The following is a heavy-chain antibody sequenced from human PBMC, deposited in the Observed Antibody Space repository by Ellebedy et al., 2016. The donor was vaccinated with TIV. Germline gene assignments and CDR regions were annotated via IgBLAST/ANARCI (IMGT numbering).Heavy chain of an antibody. CDR3: AREPVPTWAFDY. CDR1: GFTFSSYG. V-gene: IGHV3-33*01. D-gene: IGHD4-11*01. J-gene: IGHJ4*02. CDR2: IWYDGSNK. Sequence: GESLKISCAASGFTFSSYGMHWVRQAPGKGLEWVAVIWYDGSNKYYADSVKGRFTISRDNSKNSLYLQMNSLTVEDTAVYYCAREPVPTWAFDYWGQGTLVTVSS.